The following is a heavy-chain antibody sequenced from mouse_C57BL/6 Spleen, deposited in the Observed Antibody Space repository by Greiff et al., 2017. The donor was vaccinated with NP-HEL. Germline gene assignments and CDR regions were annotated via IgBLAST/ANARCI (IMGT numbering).Heavy chain of an antibody. Sequence: VQLQQSGAELMKPGASVKLSCKATGYTFPGYWIEWVKQRPGHGLEWIGEILPGSGSTNYTEKFKGKATFTADTSSNTAYMQLSSLTTEDAAIYYCANDYGSSPVWGQGAAVTVSS. CDR1: GYTFPGYW. D-gene: IGHD1-1*01. J-gene: IGHJ4*01. CDR3: ANDYGSSPV. V-gene: IGHV1-9*01. CDR2: ILPGSGST.